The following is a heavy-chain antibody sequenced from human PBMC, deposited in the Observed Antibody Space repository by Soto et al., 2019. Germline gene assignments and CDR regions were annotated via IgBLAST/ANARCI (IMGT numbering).Heavy chain of an antibody. CDR2: MNPNSGNT. D-gene: IGHD5-12*01. J-gene: IGHJ6*03. V-gene: IGHV1-8*01. CDR3: SRGLGYSGYDLSYYYYMDV. Sequence: ASVNVSCKASGYTFTSYVINSVRQATGQGLEWMGWMNPNSGNTGYAQKFQGRVTMTRNTSISTAYMELSSLRSEDTAVYYCSRGLGYSGYDLSYYYYMDVWGKGTTVTVSS. CDR1: GYTFTSYV.